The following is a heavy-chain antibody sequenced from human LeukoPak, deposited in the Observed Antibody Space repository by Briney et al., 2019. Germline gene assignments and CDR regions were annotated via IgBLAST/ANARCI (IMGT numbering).Heavy chain of an antibody. Sequence: PGGSLRLSCAASGFTFSSYSMNWVRQAPGKGLEWVSSISSSSSYIYYADSVKGRFTISRDNAKNSLYLQMNSLRAEDTAVYYCARRYDYVWGSYRLYYFDYWGQGTLVTVSS. D-gene: IGHD3-16*02. J-gene: IGHJ4*02. CDR1: GFTFSSYS. CDR3: ARRYDYVWGSYRLYYFDY. CDR2: ISSSSSYI. V-gene: IGHV3-21*01.